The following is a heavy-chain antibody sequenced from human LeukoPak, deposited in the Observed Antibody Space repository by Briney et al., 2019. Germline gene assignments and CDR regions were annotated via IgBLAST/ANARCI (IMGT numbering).Heavy chain of an antibody. V-gene: IGHV3-66*01. Sequence: GGSLRLSCTASGFNFDSRFMNLVRQVAGKGPEWVSFITPGGCIDYTDSVKGRFTISRDISKNTLSLQMDSLRVEDTAMYYCARGNSGTTTFDFWGQGTMVTVSS. D-gene: IGHD3-10*01. J-gene: IGHJ4*02. CDR2: ITPGGCI. CDR1: GFNFDSRF. CDR3: ARGNSGTTTFDF.